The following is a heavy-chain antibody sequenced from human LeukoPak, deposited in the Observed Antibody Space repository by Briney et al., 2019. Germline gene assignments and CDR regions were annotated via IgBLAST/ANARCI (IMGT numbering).Heavy chain of an antibody. D-gene: IGHD3-10*01. V-gene: IGHV1-46*01. J-gene: IGHJ4*02. Sequence: ASVKVSCKASGYTLTSYYMHWVRQAPGKGLEWMGGIAPRSGNANYAQKFQGRVTMSRDTSTSTLYLQLSSLTSEDTAVYYCARASGSSAVPFDYWGQGTLVTVSS. CDR2: IAPRSGNA. CDR3: ARASGSSAVPFDY. CDR1: GYTLTSYY.